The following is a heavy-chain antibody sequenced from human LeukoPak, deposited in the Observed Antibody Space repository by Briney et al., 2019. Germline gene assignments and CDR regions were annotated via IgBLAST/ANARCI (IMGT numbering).Heavy chain of an antibody. D-gene: IGHD3-10*01. V-gene: IGHV3-9*01. CDR2: VSWNSGSI. J-gene: IGHJ6*02. Sequence: GRSLRLSCAASGFIFDDYAMHWVRQAPGKGLEWVSGVSWNSGSIGYADSVKGRFTISRDNAKNSLYLQMNSLRAEDTALYYCGKDIGPGDYFYDGMDVWGQGTTVTVSS. CDR3: GKDIGPGDYFYDGMDV. CDR1: GFIFDDYA.